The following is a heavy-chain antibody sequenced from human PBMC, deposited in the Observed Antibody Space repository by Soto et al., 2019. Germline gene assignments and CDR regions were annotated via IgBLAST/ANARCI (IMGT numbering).Heavy chain of an antibody. CDR1: GGSISSGDYY. J-gene: IGHJ4*02. D-gene: IGHD2-2*01. CDR3: ARGSLTSRYVDY. V-gene: IGHV4-30-4*01. CDR2: IYYSGST. Sequence: SETLSLTCTVSGGSISSGDYYWSWIRQPPGKGLEWIGYIYYSGSTYYNPSLKSRVTISVDTSKNQFSLKLSSVTAADTAVYYCARGSLTSRYVDYWGQGTLVTVSS.